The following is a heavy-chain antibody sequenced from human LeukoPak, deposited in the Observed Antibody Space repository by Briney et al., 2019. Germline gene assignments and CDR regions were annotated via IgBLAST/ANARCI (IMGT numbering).Heavy chain of an antibody. CDR2: IKQDGSEK. Sequence: GGSLRLSCAASGFTFSEYWMSWVRQAPGKGLGWVANIKQDGSEKYYVDSVKGRFTISRDNAKNSLYLQMNSLRAEDTAVYYCARDPDINIWPEYFQHWGQGTLVTVSS. D-gene: IGHD2-15*01. CDR1: GFTFSEYW. CDR3: ARDPDINIWPEYFQH. V-gene: IGHV3-7*04. J-gene: IGHJ1*01.